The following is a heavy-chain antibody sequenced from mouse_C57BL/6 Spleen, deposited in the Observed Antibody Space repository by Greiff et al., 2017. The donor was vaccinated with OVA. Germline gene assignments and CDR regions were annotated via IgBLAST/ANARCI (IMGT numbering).Heavy chain of an antibody. Sequence: EVQLQQSGPELVKPGASVKISCKASGYTFTDYYMNWVKQSHGKSLEWIGDINPNNGGTSYNQKFKGKATLTVDKSSSTAYMELRSLTSEDSAVYYCETTVAHYAMDYWGQGTSVTVSS. J-gene: IGHJ4*01. D-gene: IGHD1-1*01. V-gene: IGHV1-26*01. CDR1: GYTFTDYY. CDR2: INPNNGGT. CDR3: ETTVAHYAMDY.